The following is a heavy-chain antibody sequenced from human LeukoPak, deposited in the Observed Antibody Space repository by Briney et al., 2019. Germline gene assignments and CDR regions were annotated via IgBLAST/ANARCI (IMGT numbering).Heavy chain of an antibody. J-gene: IGHJ4*02. CDR1: GYTFSRYA. D-gene: IGHD6-19*01. CDR3: AREGREWLSVGIDY. Sequence: SCKASGYTFSRYAVYWVRQAPGKGLEWVAVISYDGINKYYADSVKGRFTISRDNSKNTLYLQVNSLRAEDTAVYYCAREGREWLSVGIDYWGQGTLVTVSS. CDR2: ISYDGINK. V-gene: IGHV3-30-3*01.